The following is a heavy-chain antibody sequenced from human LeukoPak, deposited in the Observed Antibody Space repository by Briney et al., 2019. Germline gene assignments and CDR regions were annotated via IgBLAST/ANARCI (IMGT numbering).Heavy chain of an antibody. CDR3: ARDIYYYGSGSYYNDDWFDP. Sequence: ASVKVSCKASGYTFTGYYMHWVRQAPGQGLEWMGWINPNSGGTNYAQKFQGRVTMTRDTSISTAYMELSRRRSEDTAVYYCARDIYYYGSGSYYNDDWFDPWGQGTLVTVSS. D-gene: IGHD3-10*01. CDR1: GYTFTGYY. J-gene: IGHJ5*02. V-gene: IGHV1-2*02. CDR2: INPNSGGT.